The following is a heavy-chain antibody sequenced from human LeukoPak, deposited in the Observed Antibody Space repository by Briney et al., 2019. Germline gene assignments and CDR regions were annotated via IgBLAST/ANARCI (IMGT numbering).Heavy chain of an antibody. V-gene: IGHV3-21*01. D-gene: IGHD2-8*02. CDR2: ISSTSAYI. CDR3: ARVAVSGPTGWFDS. Sequence: GGSLRLSCAASGFIFTDYWMNWVRQAPGKGLEWVSSISSTSAYIHYADSVKGRFTISRDNVDNVVYLEMNSLGAEDTATYYCARVAVSGPTGWFDSWGQGTLVIVSS. CDR1: GFIFTDYW. J-gene: IGHJ5*01.